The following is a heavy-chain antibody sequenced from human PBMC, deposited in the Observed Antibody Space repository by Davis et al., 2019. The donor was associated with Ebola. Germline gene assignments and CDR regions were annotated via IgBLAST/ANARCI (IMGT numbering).Heavy chain of an antibody. CDR1: GGSISSYY. D-gene: IGHD1-26*01. Sequence: PSETLSLTCTVSGGSISSYYWSWIRQPPGKGLEWVANIKQDGSEKYYVDSVKGRFTISRDNAKNSLYLQMNSLRAEDTALYYCAKDIGYYYYYGMDVWGQGTTVTVSS. V-gene: IGHV3-7*03. J-gene: IGHJ6*02. CDR3: AKDIGYYYYYGMDV. CDR2: IKQDGSEK.